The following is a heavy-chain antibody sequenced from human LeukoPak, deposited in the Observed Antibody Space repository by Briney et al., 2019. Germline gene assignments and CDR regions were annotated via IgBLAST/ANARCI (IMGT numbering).Heavy chain of an antibody. D-gene: IGHD3-3*01. Sequence: GGSLRLSCVASGFTFTSFWMAWVRQAPGKGLEWVSVIYSGGSTYYADSVKGRFTISRDNAKNTLYLQMNSLRAEDTAVYYCATPSRYDFWSGYSFDYWGQGTLVTVSS. V-gene: IGHV3-66*01. CDR1: GFTFTSFW. CDR2: IYSGGST. J-gene: IGHJ4*02. CDR3: ATPSRYDFWSGYSFDY.